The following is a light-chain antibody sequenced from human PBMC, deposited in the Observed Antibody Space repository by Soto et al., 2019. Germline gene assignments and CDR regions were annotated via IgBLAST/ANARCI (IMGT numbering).Light chain of an antibody. CDR1: QSVSSD. J-gene: IGKJ2*01. Sequence: EIVMTQSPVTLSVSPGERATLSCRASQSVSSDLAWYQQKPGQAPRLLIYGASTRATGIPARFSGSGSGTEFTLTISSLQSEDFADYYCQQYHNWLMYTFGQGTKLEI. V-gene: IGKV3-15*01. CDR3: QQYHNWLMYT. CDR2: GAS.